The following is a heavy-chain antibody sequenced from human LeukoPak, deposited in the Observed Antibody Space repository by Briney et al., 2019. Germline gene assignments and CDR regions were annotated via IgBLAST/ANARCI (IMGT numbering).Heavy chain of an antibody. Sequence: PSETLSLTCTVSGGSISSSSYYWGWIRQPPGKGLEWIGSIYYSGSTYYNPSLKSRVTISVDTSKNQFSLKLSSVTAADTAVYHCARRSFDGDFDYWGQGTLVTVSS. J-gene: IGHJ4*02. CDR2: IYYSGST. CDR1: GGSISSSSYY. D-gene: IGHD3-16*01. CDR3: ARRSFDGDFDY. V-gene: IGHV4-39*01.